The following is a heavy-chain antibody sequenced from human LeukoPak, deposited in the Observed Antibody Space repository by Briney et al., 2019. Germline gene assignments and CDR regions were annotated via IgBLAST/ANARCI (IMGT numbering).Heavy chain of an antibody. V-gene: IGHV3-23*01. J-gene: IGHJ4*02. CDR2: ISGSGDT. CDR3: AKDVFRYYYDSSGYSFDY. Sequence: GGSLRLSCAASGFTFNSYAMSWVRQAPGKGLEWVSSISGSGDTHYADSVEGRFTISRDNSKNTLYLQMNSLRAEDTAVYYCAKDVFRYYYDSSGYSFDYWGQGTLVTVSS. D-gene: IGHD3-22*01. CDR1: GFTFNSYA.